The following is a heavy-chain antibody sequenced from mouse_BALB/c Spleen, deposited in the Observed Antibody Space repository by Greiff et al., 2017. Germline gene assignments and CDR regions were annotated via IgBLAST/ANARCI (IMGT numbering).Heavy chain of an antibody. CDR2: IYPGGGYT. D-gene: IGHD1-2*01. J-gene: IGHJ1*01. CDR1: GYTFTNYW. CDR3: ASHYYLDERYFDV. Sequence: QVQLQQSGAELVRPGTSVKISCKASGYTFTNYWLGWVKQRPGHGLEWIGDIYPGGGYTNYNEKFKGKATLTADTSSSTAYMQLSSLTSEDSAVYFCASHYYLDERYFDVWGAGTTVTVSS. V-gene: IGHV1-63*02.